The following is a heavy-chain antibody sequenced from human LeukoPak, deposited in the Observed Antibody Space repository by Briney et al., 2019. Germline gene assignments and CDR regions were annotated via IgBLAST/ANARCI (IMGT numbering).Heavy chain of an antibody. CDR3: ARSECTNGVWNCFFDY. J-gene: IGHJ4*02. V-gene: IGHV4-59*01. D-gene: IGHD2-8*01. CDR1: GGPIRSYY. CDR2: IHYSEST. Sequence: PSETLSLTCTVSGGPIRSYYWSWLRQPPGKGLEWIGNIHYSESTNFNPSLKSRVAIAVDTSKNQFSLSMRSVTAADTAVYCWARSECTNGVWNCFFDYWGQGTLVTVSS.